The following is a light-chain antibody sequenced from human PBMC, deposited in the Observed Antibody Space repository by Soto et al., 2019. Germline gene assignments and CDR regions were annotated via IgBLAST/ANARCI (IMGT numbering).Light chain of an antibody. Sequence: SALTQPASVAGSPGQSITISCTGTSSDVGGYKYVSWYQQHPGKAPKLMIYDVSNRPSEISNRFSGSKSVKTASLTISGLQAEDDADYYCSSYTNSNNLVFGGGTQLTVL. CDR1: SSDVGGYKY. J-gene: IGLJ3*02. CDR2: DVS. V-gene: IGLV2-14*01. CDR3: SSYTNSNNLV.